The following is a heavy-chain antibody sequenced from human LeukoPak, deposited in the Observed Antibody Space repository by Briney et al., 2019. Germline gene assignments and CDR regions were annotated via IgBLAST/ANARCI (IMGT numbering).Heavy chain of an antibody. Sequence: PSETLSLTCTVSGGSISSSSYYWGWIRQPPGKGLAWIGSIYYSGITYYNPSLKSRVTISVDTSKNQFSLKLSSVTPEDTAVYYCARYPTGWYLDYWGQGTLVTVSS. D-gene: IGHD6-19*01. CDR3: ARYPTGWYLDY. J-gene: IGHJ4*02. CDR1: GGSISSSSYY. V-gene: IGHV4-39*01. CDR2: IYYSGIT.